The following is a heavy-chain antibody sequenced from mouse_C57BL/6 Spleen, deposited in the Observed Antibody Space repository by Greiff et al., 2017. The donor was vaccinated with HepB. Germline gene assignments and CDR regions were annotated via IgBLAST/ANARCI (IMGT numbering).Heavy chain of an antibody. D-gene: IGHD3-2*02. Sequence: EVKLQESGPELVKPGASVKIPCKASGHTFTDYNMDWVKQSHGKSLEWIGDINPNNGGTIYNQKFKGKATLTVDKSSSTAYMELRSLTSEDTAVYYCARPSSGYMDYWGQGTSVTVSS. CDR3: ARPSSGYMDY. CDR2: INPNNGGT. V-gene: IGHV1-18*01. CDR1: GHTFTDYN. J-gene: IGHJ4*01.